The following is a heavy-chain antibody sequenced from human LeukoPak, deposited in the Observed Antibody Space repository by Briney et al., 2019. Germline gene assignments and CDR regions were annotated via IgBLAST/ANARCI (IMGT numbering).Heavy chain of an antibody. V-gene: IGHV1-8*01. D-gene: IGHD3-10*01. CDR3: ARGLQSMVRGVISVRYYYGMDV. J-gene: IGHJ6*02. CDR1: GYAFTSYD. Sequence: ASVKVSCKASGYAFTSYDINWVRQATGQGLEWMGWMNPNSVNTGYAQKLQGRVTMTRNTSISTAYMELSSLRSEDTAVYYCARGLQSMVRGVISVRYYYGMDVWGQGTTVTVSS. CDR2: MNPNSVNT.